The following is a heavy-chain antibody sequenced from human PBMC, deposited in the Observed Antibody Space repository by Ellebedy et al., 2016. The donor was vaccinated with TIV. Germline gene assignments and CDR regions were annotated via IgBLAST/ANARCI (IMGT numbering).Heavy chain of an antibody. CDR1: GGSISDYY. V-gene: IGHV4-59*01. CDR3: ARGVTTIGS. CDR2: IYYSGTT. J-gene: IGHJ4*02. Sequence: SETLSLTCTVSGGSISDYYWNWIRQSPGKGLEWIGYIYYSGTTNYIPSLKSRLTISADTSKNQVSLKLTSVTAADTAVYYCARGVTTIGSWGQGTLVTVSS. D-gene: IGHD4-17*01.